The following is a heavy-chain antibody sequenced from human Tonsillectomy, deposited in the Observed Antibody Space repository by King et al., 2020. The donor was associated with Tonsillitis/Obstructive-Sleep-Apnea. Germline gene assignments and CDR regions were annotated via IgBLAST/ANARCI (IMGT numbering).Heavy chain of an antibody. Sequence: VQLQESGPGLVKPSETLSLTCTVSGGSISSYYWSWIRQSPGKGLEWIGYIYYSGSTNYNPSLKSRVTISVDTSKNQFSLKLSSVTAADTAVYYCARARQWLVMLFDYWGQGTLVTVSS. D-gene: IGHD6-19*01. CDR1: GGSISSYY. V-gene: IGHV4-59*01. CDR3: ARARQWLVMLFDY. CDR2: IYYSGST. J-gene: IGHJ4*02.